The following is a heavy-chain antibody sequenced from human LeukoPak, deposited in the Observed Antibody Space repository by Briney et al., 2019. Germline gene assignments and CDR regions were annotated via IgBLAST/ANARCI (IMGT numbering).Heavy chain of an antibody. V-gene: IGHV3-74*01. D-gene: IGHD4-17*01. Sequence: GGSLRLSCAASGFTFNIYWMHWVRQAPGKGLVWVSRINSDGSDTTYADSVKGRVIISRDNAKNTLYLHMNSLTAEDTAVYYCARASTTVPNLLDNWGQGTLVTVSS. CDR2: INSDGSDT. J-gene: IGHJ4*02. CDR1: GFTFNIYW. CDR3: ARASTTVPNLLDN.